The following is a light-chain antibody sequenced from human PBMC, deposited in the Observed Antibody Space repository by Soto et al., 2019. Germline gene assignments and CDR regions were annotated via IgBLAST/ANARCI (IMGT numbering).Light chain of an antibody. J-gene: IGKJ5*01. CDR3: QQYGSSPIT. Sequence: IVLTQSPATMSLSPGERATLSCGASEREGSSYVAGYQMKDGLAPRLLIHDASTRASGIPDRFGGSKSGTDFTLTIRGLEPEDAALYYCQQYGSSPITFGQGTRLE. CDR2: DAS. CDR1: EREGSSY. V-gene: IGKV3D-20*01.